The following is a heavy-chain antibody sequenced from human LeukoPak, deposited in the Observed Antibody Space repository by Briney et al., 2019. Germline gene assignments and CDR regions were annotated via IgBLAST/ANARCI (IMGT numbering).Heavy chain of an antibody. D-gene: IGHD1-1*01. V-gene: IGHV3-30*18. J-gene: IGHJ4*02. Sequence: GGSLRLSCAASGFTFSSYGMHWVRQAPGKGLEWVAVISYDGSNKYYADSVKGRFTISRDNSKNTLYLQMNSLRAEDTAVYYCAKDHRWPQRLDYWGQGTLVTVSS. CDR2: ISYDGSNK. CDR3: AKDHRWPQRLDY. CDR1: GFTFSSYG.